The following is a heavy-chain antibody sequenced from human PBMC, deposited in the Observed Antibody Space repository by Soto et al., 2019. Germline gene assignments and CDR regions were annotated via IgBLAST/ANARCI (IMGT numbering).Heavy chain of an antibody. D-gene: IGHD4-17*01. V-gene: IGHV3-21*04. CDR3: AKGLGDYAPYGMDV. CDR2: ISTSSSYI. CDR1: GFTFSNYN. J-gene: IGHJ6*02. Sequence: GGSLRLSCAASGFTFSNYNMIWVRQAPGKGLEWVSSISTSSSYISYADSVKGRFTISRDNAKNSLYLQMNSLRAEDTAVYYCAKGLGDYAPYGMDVWGQGTTVTVSS.